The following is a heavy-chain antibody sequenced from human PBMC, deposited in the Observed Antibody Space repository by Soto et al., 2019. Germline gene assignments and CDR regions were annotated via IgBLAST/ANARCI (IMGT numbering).Heavy chain of an antibody. D-gene: IGHD2-2*01. Sequence: QVQLVQSGPEVKKPGSSVTLSCKTSGDSFSNYALSWVRQAPGEGLEWMGGIVPIFGTPTYRQKFQDRVRITADESTSTAYMELSGLRPDDTALYFCARVAGFCRRDTCLHFYWFDSWGQGTLVIVSS. V-gene: IGHV1-69*01. CDR1: GDSFSNYA. CDR2: IVPIFGTP. CDR3: ARVAGFCRRDTCLHFYWFDS. J-gene: IGHJ5*01.